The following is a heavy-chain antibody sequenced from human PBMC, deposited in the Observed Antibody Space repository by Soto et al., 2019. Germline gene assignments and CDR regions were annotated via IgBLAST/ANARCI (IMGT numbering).Heavy chain of an antibody. J-gene: IGHJ6*02. Sequence: PWGSLRLSCAASGFTFCTYHMNWVRQAPGKGMEWVSYIHSGGSRISYAECVRGRFTISRDNAKNALYLQMNSLRAEDTAVYYCARDGSTVTTNYHYAMDVWGQGNTVAVSS. D-gene: IGHD4-17*01. CDR3: ARDGSTVTTNYHYAMDV. CDR2: IHSGGSRI. V-gene: IGHV3-48*03. CDR1: GFTFCTYH.